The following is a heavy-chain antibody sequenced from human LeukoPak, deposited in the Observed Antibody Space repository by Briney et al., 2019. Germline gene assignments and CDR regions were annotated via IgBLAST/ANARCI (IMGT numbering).Heavy chain of an antibody. J-gene: IGHJ3*02. CDR2: IYCSGST. D-gene: IGHD3-3*01. CDR3: ARDQPMDDFWSGYSDHAFDI. V-gene: IGHV4-59*01. Sequence: SETLSLTCTVSGGSISSYYWSWIRQPPGKGLEWIGYIYCSGSTNYNPSLKSRVTISVDASKNQFSLKLSSVTAADTAVYYCARDQPMDDFWSGYSDHAFDIWGQGTMVTVSS. CDR1: GGSISSYY.